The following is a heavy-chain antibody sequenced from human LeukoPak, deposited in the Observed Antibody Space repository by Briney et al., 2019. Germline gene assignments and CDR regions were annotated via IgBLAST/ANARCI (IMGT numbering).Heavy chain of an antibody. CDR1: GGSFSGHY. J-gene: IGHJ4*02. Sequence: SETLSLTCAVYGGSFSGHYWSWIRQPPGKGLEWIGYVYYSGGANYNPSLNSRATVLRDMSKNLFSLGLRSVTAADTAVYYCARGRPDRTTVSRATSGGNFDYWGQGILVTVSS. V-gene: IGHV4-59*11. CDR3: ARGRPDRTTVSRATSGGNFDY. CDR2: VYYSGGA. D-gene: IGHD1-1*01.